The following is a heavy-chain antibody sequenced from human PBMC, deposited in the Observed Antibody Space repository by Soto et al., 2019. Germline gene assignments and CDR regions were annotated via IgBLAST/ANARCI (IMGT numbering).Heavy chain of an antibody. D-gene: IGHD2-2*01. J-gene: IGHJ4*02. CDR3: AKETDPRCCYGVDY. CDR2: IQGRDDTT. V-gene: IGHV3-23*01. Sequence: EVQLLESGGGLVQPGGSLTLSCAASGFTFSTYAMGWVRQAPGKGLEWVSTIQGRDDTTFYADSVRGRFTISRDNSKNTMSLQMNTLRGDDTAVYDCAKETDPRCCYGVDYWGQGALVTVSS. CDR1: GFTFSTYA.